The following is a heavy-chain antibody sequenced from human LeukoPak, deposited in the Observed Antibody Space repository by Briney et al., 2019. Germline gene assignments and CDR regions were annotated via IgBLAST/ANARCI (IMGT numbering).Heavy chain of an antibody. CDR2: IWYDGSNK. D-gene: IGHD2-2*01. CDR3: AKRRYCSSTSCPQYYFDY. CDR1: GFTFSSYG. Sequence: PGRSLRLSCAASGFTFSSYGMHWVRQAPGKGLEWVAVIWYDGSNKYYADSVKGRFTISRDNSKNTLYLQMNSLRAEDTAVYYCAKRRYCSSTSCPQYYFDYWGQGTLVTVSS. J-gene: IGHJ4*02. V-gene: IGHV3-33*06.